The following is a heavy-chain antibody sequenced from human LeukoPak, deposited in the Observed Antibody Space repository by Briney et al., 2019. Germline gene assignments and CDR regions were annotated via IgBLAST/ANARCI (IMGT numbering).Heavy chain of an antibody. D-gene: IGHD7-27*01. CDR2: INEDGSEK. J-gene: IGHJ4*02. V-gene: IGHV3-7*04. CDR1: GFTFSNYG. Sequence: PGGPLRLSCAASGFTFSNYGMHWVRQAPGKGLEWVANINEDGSEKYHVDSVKGRFTISRDNAKNSLYLQMDSLTAADTAVYYCARASDVGTIDYWGQGTLVTVSS. CDR3: ARASDVGTIDY.